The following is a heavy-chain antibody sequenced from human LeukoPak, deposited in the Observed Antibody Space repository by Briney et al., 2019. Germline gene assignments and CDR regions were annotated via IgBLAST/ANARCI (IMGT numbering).Heavy chain of an antibody. CDR2: INPNSGGT. D-gene: IGHD6-13*01. Sequence: GASVKVSCKASGYTFTSYYMHWVRQAPGQGLEWMGWINPNSGGTNYAQKFQGRVTMTRDTSISTAYMELSRLRSDDTAVYYCARDGSIAAAGTADYWGQGTLVSVSS. J-gene: IGHJ4*02. V-gene: IGHV1-2*02. CDR1: GYTFTSYY. CDR3: ARDGSIAAAGTADY.